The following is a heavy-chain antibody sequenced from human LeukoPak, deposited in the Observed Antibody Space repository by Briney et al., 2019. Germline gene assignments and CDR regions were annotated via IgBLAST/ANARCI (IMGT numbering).Heavy chain of an antibody. CDR1: GYTFIRYS. Sequence: ASVKVSCKASGYTFIRYSISWVRQAPGQGLEWMGWISAYNDHTDYAQKFQGRVTMTTDPSTNTAYMELRSLRSDDTAVYYCARPAREAIFEVEGNYYYYYYMDVWGKGTTVTVSS. CDR3: ARPAREAIFEVEGNYYYYYYMDV. V-gene: IGHV1-18*01. J-gene: IGHJ6*03. D-gene: IGHD3-3*01. CDR2: ISAYNDHT.